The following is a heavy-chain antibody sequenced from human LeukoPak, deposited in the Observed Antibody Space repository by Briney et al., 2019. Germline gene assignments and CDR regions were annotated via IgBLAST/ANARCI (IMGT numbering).Heavy chain of an antibody. V-gene: IGHV3-30*03. CDR1: GFTFSSYG. CDR3: ASRSSWLGY. D-gene: IGHD6-13*01. J-gene: IGHJ4*02. Sequence: GRSLRLSCAASGFTFSSYGMHWVRQAPGKGLEWVAVISYDGNNKYYADSVKGRFTISRDNSKNTLYLQMNSLRAEDTAVYYCASRSSWLGYWGQGTLVTVSS. CDR2: ISYDGNNK.